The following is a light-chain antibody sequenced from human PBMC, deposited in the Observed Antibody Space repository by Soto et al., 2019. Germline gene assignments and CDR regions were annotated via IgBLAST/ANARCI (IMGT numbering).Light chain of an antibody. V-gene: IGKV3-15*01. J-gene: IGKJ3*01. CDR2: GAS. Sequence: EIVMTQSPATLSVSPGERATLSCRASQSVSSNLAWYQQKPGQAPRLLIYGASTRATGIPARFSGSGSGTEFTLTISSLQSEDFAVYYCQQYNNLPEFTFGPGTKVDIK. CDR3: QQYNNLPEFT. CDR1: QSVSSN.